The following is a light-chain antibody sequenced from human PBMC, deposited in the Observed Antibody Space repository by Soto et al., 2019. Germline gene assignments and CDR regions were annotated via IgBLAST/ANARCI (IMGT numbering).Light chain of an antibody. V-gene: IGKV1-5*01. CDR2: HAS. J-gene: IGKJ1*01. CDR3: QHYNRYPWT. Sequence: DIQMTQSPSTLSASIGDRVTITCRASQTINNWLAWYQQKPGKAPNLLIYHASNLETGVPSRFSGSAFGTELTLTISSLQPDDFATYYCQHYNRYPWTFGQGTKVEIK. CDR1: QTINNW.